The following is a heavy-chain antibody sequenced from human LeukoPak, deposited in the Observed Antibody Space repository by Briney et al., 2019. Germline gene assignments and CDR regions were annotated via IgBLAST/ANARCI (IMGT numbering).Heavy chain of an antibody. CDR2: IYYSGST. Sequence: PSETLSLTCTVSGGSISSSSYYWGWIRQPPGKGLEWIGSIYYSGSTYYNPSLKSRVTISVDTSKNQFSLKLSSVTAADTAVYYCARHDQGKKPEVVSSDFDYWGQGTLVTVSS. CDR1: GGSISSSSYY. V-gene: IGHV4-39*01. D-gene: IGHD2-2*01. J-gene: IGHJ4*02. CDR3: ARHDQGKKPEVVSSDFDY.